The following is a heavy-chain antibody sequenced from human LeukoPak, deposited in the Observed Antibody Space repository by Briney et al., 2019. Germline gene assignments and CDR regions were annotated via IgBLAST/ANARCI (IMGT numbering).Heavy chain of an antibody. Sequence: SETLSLTCTVSGASINSSTYYWSWIRQPPGKGLEWIGYIYNSGSTNYNPSLKSRVTISVDTSNNQVSLKVRSVTAADTAVYYCARSTRSWFDPWGQGTLVTVSS. V-gene: IGHV4-61*01. CDR2: IYNSGST. CDR3: ARSTRSWFDP. J-gene: IGHJ5*02. D-gene: IGHD1-26*01. CDR1: GASINSSTYY.